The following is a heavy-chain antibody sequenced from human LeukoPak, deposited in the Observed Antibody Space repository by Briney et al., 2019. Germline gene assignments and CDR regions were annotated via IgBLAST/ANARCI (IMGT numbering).Heavy chain of an antibody. J-gene: IGHJ4*02. CDR2: IKSKTDGGTT. D-gene: IGHD5-12*01. CDR1: GFIFSNAW. V-gene: IGHV3-15*01. Sequence: GGSLRLSCAASGFIFSNAWMSWVRQAPGKGLEWVGRIKSKTDGGTTDYAAPVKGRFTISRDDSKNTLYLQMNSLKTEDTAVYYCTTSNGEYSGYESFDYWGQGTLVTVSS. CDR3: TTSNGEYSGYESFDY.